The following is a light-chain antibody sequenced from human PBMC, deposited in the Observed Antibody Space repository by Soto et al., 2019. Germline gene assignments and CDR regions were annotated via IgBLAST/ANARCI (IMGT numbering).Light chain of an antibody. CDR1: QTLYNN. J-gene: IGKJ4*01. V-gene: IGKV3-15*01. CDR2: GAS. CDR3: QQYSDWPLT. Sequence: EIVMTQSPATLSVTQGERATLSCRASQTLYNNLAWYQQKLGQAPRLLIYGASARATDIPARFSGSGSGTEFTLTISGLQSEDFAIYYCQQYSDWPLTFGGGTKVEIK.